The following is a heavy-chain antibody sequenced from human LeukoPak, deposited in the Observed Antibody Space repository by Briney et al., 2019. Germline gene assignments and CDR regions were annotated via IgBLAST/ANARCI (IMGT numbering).Heavy chain of an antibody. V-gene: IGHV3-13*03. Sequence: GGSLRLSCAACGFTFSSYDMHWVRQATGKGLEWVSAIGTAGDTYYPGSVKGQFTISRENAKNSLYLQMNSLRAGDTAVYYCARAVYDILTGYYYYYMDVWGKGTTVTISS. J-gene: IGHJ6*03. D-gene: IGHD3-9*01. CDR3: ARAVYDILTGYYYYYMDV. CDR1: GFTFSSYD. CDR2: IGTAGDT.